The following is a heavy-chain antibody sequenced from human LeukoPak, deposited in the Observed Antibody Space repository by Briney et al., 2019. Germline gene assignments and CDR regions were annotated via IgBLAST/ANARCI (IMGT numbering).Heavy chain of an antibody. J-gene: IGHJ5*02. CDR2: INHSGST. Sequence: PSETLSLTCAVYGGSFSGYYWSWIRQPPGKGLEWIGEINHSGSTNYNPSLKSRVTISVDTSKNQFSLKLSSVTAADTAVYYCAGGDGVAADPWGQGTLVTVSS. CDR1: GGSFSGYY. D-gene: IGHD6-19*01. CDR3: AGGDGVAADP. V-gene: IGHV4-34*01.